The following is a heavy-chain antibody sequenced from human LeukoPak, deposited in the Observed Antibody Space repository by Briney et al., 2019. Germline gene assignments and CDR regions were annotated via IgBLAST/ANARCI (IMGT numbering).Heavy chain of an antibody. CDR3: ARTFEYSYGV. D-gene: IGHD5-18*01. Sequence: SETLSLTCTVSGGSISGYYWSWIRQPPGKGLEWIGYIYYSGSTYYNPSLKSRVTISVDTSKNQFSLKLSSVTAADTAVYYCARTFEYSYGVWGQGTLVTVSS. V-gene: IGHV4-30-4*01. CDR1: GGSISGYY. J-gene: IGHJ4*02. CDR2: IYYSGST.